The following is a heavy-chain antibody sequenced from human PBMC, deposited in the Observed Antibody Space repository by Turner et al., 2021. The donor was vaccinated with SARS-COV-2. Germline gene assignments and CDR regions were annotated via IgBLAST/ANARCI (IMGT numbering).Heavy chain of an antibody. J-gene: IGHJ4*02. CDR2: IWYDGSNK. D-gene: IGHD1-26*01. Sequence: QVQLVESGGGVVQPGRTLRLSCAASGFTFSSHGMHWVRQAPGKGLEWVAVIWYDGSNKYNADSVKGRFTISRDNSKNTLYLQMNSLRAEDTAVYYCATGSGSYYFSPTYYFDYWGQGTLVTVSS. CDR1: GFTFSSHG. CDR3: ATGSGSYYFSPTYYFDY. V-gene: IGHV3-33*01.